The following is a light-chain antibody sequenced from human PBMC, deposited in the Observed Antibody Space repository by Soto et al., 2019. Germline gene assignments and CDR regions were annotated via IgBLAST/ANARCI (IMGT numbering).Light chain of an antibody. CDR1: QSVSKY. J-gene: IGKJ1*01. Sequence: DIQMTQSPSSLSASVGDRITINCRASQSVSKYLNWYQHKLGKAPELLIYAASSLYSGVPSRFSGSGSGTYFTHTIHNLVPVCCARYYCQQAYPCTGTFVQGT. CDR3: QQAYPCTGT. V-gene: IGKV1-39*01. CDR2: AAS.